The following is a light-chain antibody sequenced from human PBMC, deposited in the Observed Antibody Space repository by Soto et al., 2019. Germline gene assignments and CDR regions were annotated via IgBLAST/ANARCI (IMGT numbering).Light chain of an antibody. V-gene: IGKV4-1*01. CDR1: QSVLYSSNNKNY. Sequence: DIVMTQSPDSLAVSLGERATINCKSSQSVLYSSNNKNYLSWYKQKPGQPPRVLIYWASTRESGVPDRFSGSVSGTDFALTVSSLKSEDVAVYYCQQYYSTWTFGQGTKVEIK. CDR3: QQYYSTWT. J-gene: IGKJ1*01. CDR2: WAS.